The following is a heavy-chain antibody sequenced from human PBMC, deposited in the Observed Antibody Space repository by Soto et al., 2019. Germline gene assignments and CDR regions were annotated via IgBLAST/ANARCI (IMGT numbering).Heavy chain of an antibody. J-gene: IGHJ4*02. D-gene: IGHD2-15*01. CDR2: ISSSSSYI. CDR1: GFTFSSYS. CDR3: ARESPVAAPDY. Sequence: GGSLRLSCAASGFTFSSYSMNWVHQAPGKGLEWVSSISSSSSYIYYADSVKGRFTISRDNAKNSLYLQMNSLRAEDTAVYYCARESPVAAPDYWGQGTLVTVSS. V-gene: IGHV3-21*01.